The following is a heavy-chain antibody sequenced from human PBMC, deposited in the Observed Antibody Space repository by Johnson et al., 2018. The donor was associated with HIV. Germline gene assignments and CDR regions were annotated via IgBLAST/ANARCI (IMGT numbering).Heavy chain of an antibody. CDR2: IYNGGST. D-gene: IGHD1-26*01. Sequence: VQLVEYGGGLIQPGGSLRLSCAASGFTVSSNYMSWVRQAPGKGLEWVSVIYNGGSTYYADSVKGRFTISRDNSRNTVYLQMSGLRSEDTAIYYCAREGSGSYQIWGQGTMVTVSS. J-gene: IGHJ3*02. CDR1: GFTVSSNY. CDR3: AREGSGSYQI. V-gene: IGHV3-66*03.